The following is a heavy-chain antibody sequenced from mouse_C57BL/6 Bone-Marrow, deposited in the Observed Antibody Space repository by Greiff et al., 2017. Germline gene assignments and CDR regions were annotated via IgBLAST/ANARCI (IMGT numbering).Heavy chain of an antibody. J-gene: IGHJ2*01. V-gene: IGHV5-6*01. CDR1: GFTFSSYG. D-gene: IGHD1-1*01. CDR2: ISSGGSYT. Sequence: EVHLVESGGDLVKPGGSLKLSCAASGFTFSSYGMSWVRQTPDKRLEWVATISSGGSYTYYPDSVKGRFTISRDNAKNTLYLQMSSLKSEDTAMYYCARSPLYYYGSSPYFDYWGQGTTRTVSS. CDR3: ARSPLYYYGSSPYFDY.